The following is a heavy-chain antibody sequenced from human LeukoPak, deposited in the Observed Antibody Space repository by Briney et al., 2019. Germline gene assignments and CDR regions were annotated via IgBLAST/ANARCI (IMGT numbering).Heavy chain of an antibody. Sequence: GGSLRLSCAASGFTFSSYSMNWVRQAPGKGLEWVSSISTSSSYMYYADSVKGRFTISRDNAKNSLYLQMNSLRAEDTAVYYCAREVSGLDALDIWGQGTMVTVSS. V-gene: IGHV3-21*01. CDR2: ISTSSSYM. D-gene: IGHD5-12*01. CDR1: GFTFSSYS. J-gene: IGHJ3*02. CDR3: AREVSGLDALDI.